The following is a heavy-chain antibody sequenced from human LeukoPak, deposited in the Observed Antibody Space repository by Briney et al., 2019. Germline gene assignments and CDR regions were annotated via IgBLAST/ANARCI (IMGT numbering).Heavy chain of an antibody. J-gene: IGHJ6*02. CDR2: IDPSGSYT. CDR3: ARRSITGTDYYYYGMDV. CDR1: GYSFTSYW. Sequence: GESLRISCKGSGYSFTSYWISWVRQMPGKGLEWMGRIDPSGSYTNYSPSFQGHVTISADKSISTAYLQWSSLKASDTAMYYCARRSITGTDYYYYGMDVWGQGTTVTVSS. D-gene: IGHD1/OR15-1a*01. V-gene: IGHV5-10-1*01.